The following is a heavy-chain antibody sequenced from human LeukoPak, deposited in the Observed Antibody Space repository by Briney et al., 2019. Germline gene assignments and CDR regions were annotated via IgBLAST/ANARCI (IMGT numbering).Heavy chain of an antibody. V-gene: IGHV1-8*01. CDR2: MNPNSGNT. D-gene: IGHD3-3*01. Sequence: GASVKVSCKASGYTFTSYDINWVRQATGQGLEWMGWMNPNSGNTGYAQKFQGRVTMTRNTSISTAYMELSSLRSEDTAVYYCARAWRVSTGPFDAFDIWGQGTMVTVSS. J-gene: IGHJ3*02. CDR3: ARAWRVSTGPFDAFDI. CDR1: GYTFTSYD.